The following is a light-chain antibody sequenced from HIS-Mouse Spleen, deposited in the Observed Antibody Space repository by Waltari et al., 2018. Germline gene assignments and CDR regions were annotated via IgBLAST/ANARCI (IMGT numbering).Light chain of an antibody. CDR1: QDISNY. CDR3: QQYDNLPLT. V-gene: IGKV1-33*01. J-gene: IGKJ4*01. Sequence: DIQMTQSPSSLSASVGDRVTITCRASQDISNYLIWYQQKPGKAPKLLIYDASNLETGVPSRFSGSGSGTDFTFTISSLQPEDIATYYCQQYDNLPLTFGGGTKVEIK. CDR2: DAS.